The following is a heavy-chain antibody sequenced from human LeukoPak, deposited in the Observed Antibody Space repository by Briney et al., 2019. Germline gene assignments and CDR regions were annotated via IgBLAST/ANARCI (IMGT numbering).Heavy chain of an antibody. V-gene: IGHV3-23*01. Sequence: GGSLRLSCAASGFTFSSYAMSWVRQAPGKGLEWVSAISGGGGSTYYADSVKGRFTISRDNSKNTLYLQMNSLRAEDTAVYYCAKDLDFWSGYPNWFDPWGQGTLVTVSS. J-gene: IGHJ5*02. CDR2: ISGGGGST. CDR1: GFTFSSYA. D-gene: IGHD3-3*01. CDR3: AKDLDFWSGYPNWFDP.